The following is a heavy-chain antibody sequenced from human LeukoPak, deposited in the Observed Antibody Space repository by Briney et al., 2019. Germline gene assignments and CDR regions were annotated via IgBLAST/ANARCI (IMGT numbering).Heavy chain of an antibody. CDR2: IYYSGST. V-gene: IGHV4-59*08. Sequence: PSETLSLTCTVSGGSISSYYWSWIRQPPGKGLEWIGYIYYSGSTNYNPSLKSRVTISVDTSKNQFSLKLSSVTAADTAVYYCARGPLYCSSTSCYEYYYYYYMDVWGKGTTVTVSS. J-gene: IGHJ6*03. CDR3: ARGPLYCSSTSCYEYYYYYYMDV. CDR1: GGSISSYY. D-gene: IGHD2-2*01.